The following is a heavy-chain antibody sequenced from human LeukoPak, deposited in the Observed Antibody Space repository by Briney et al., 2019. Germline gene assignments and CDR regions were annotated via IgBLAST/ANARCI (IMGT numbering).Heavy chain of an antibody. CDR2: IYPGDSDT. D-gene: IGHD2-2*01. CDR1: GYSFTSYW. CDR3: ARHRGGDCSSTSCYGGGDY. V-gene: IGHV5-51*07. Sequence: GESLKISCKGSGYSFTSYWIGWVHQMPGKGLEWMGIIYPGDSDTRYSPSFQGQVTISADKSISTAYLQWSSLKASDTAMYYCARHRGGDCSSTSCYGGGDYWGQGTLVTVSS. J-gene: IGHJ4*02.